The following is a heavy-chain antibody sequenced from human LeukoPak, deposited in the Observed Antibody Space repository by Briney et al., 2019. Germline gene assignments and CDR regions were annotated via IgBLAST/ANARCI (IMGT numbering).Heavy chain of an antibody. CDR1: GGSISSGGYY. CDR2: IYYSGST. Sequence: SETLSLTCAVSGGSISSGGYYWSWIRQPPGKGLEWIGYIYYSGSTNYNPSLKSRVTISVDTSKNQFSLKLSSVTAADTAVYYCARDRYDFWSGFRDNWFDPWGQGTLVTVSS. J-gene: IGHJ5*02. CDR3: ARDRYDFWSGFRDNWFDP. V-gene: IGHV4-61*08. D-gene: IGHD3-3*01.